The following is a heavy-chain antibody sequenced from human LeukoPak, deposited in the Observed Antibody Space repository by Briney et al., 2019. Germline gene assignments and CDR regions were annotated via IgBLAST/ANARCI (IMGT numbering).Heavy chain of an antibody. D-gene: IGHD3-22*01. Sequence: SETLSLTCAVYGGSFSGYYWSWIRQPPGKGLEWIGEINHSGSTNYNPSLKSRVTISVDTSKNQFSLKLSSVTAADTAVYYCARSDSSGYYYHDYWGQGTLVTVSS. CDR1: GGSFSGYY. CDR3: ARSDSSGYYYHDY. J-gene: IGHJ4*02. V-gene: IGHV4-34*01. CDR2: INHSGST.